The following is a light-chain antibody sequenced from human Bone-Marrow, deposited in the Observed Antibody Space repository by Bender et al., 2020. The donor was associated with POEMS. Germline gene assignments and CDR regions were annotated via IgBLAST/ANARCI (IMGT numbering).Light chain of an antibody. CDR1: ASDRGTTP. CDR2: NSD. V-gene: IGLV1-44*01. Sequence: QSVLTQPPSASATPGQRVTISCSRSASDRGTTPINWYQHLPGTAPKLIIYNSDQRPSGVPDRFSGSKSGNTASLTVSGLQAEDEAHYYCGSYAGSSKLAFGGGTKLTVL. J-gene: IGLJ2*01. CDR3: GSYAGSSKLA.